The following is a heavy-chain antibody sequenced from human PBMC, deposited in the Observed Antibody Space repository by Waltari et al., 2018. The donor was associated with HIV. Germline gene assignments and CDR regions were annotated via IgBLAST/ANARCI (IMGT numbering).Heavy chain of an antibody. CDR1: GFTFSNAW. D-gene: IGHD2-15*01. J-gene: IGHJ5*02. CDR3: TTETVAATPWAPTENWFDP. V-gene: IGHV3-15*01. CDR2: IKSKTDGGTT. Sequence: EVQLVESGGGLVKPGGSLRLSCAASGFTFSNAWMSWVRQAPGKGLEWVGRIKSKTDGGTTDYAAPVKGRFTISRDDSKNTLYLQMNSLKTEDTAVYYCTTETVAATPWAPTENWFDPWGQGTLVTVSS.